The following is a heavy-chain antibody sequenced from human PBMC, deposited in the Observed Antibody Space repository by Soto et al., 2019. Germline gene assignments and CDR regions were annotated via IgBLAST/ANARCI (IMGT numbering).Heavy chain of an antibody. CDR1: GGSISSSSSNW. CDR2: IYHSGTT. D-gene: IGHD2-21*02. V-gene: IGHV4-4*02. Sequence: PSETLSLTCAVSGGSISSSSSNWWSWVRQPPGKGLEWIGEIYHSGTTRYNPSLKSRVTVLVDKPKSQFSLQLSSVTAADTAVYYCAKFGGDWAWGQGTLVTAPQ. J-gene: IGHJ4*02. CDR3: AKFGGDWA.